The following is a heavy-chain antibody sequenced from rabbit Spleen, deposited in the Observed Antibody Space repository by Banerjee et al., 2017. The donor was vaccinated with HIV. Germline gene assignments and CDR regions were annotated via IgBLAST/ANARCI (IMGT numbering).Heavy chain of an antibody. Sequence: LEEPGGGLDKTGGTLTHTCTASGFSLSSSDWLCWVRQAPGKGLECNACIYGGSSGSTYYASWAKRRFTISKTSSTKVTLQMASLTATDAATYFCARDGGDDASSYYFNLWGPGSLVTVS. CDR3: ARDGGDDASSYYFNL. J-gene: IGHJ4*01. CDR1: GFSLSSSDW. CDR2: IYGGSSGST. D-gene: IGHD2-1*01. V-gene: IGHV1S45*01.